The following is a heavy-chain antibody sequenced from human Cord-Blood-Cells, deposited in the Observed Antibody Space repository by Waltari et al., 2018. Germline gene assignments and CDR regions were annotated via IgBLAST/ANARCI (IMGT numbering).Heavy chain of an antibody. V-gene: IGHV1-2*02. D-gene: IGHD2-2*02. CDR1: GYTFTGYY. Sequence: QVQLVQSGAEVKKPGASVKVSCKASGYTFTGYYMPWVRQAPGQGLEWMGWINPNSGGTNYAQKFQGRVTMTRDTSISTAYMELSRLRSDDTAVYYCARGLLARYCSSTSCYIDYWGQGTLVTVSS. CDR2: INPNSGGT. CDR3: ARGLLARYCSSTSCYIDY. J-gene: IGHJ4*02.